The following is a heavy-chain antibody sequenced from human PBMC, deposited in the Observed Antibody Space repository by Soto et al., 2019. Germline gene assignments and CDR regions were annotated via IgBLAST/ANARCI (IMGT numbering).Heavy chain of an antibody. CDR1: GFTFSSYG. J-gene: IGHJ4*02. CDR3: AKQPQSGYDPSAFFDY. Sequence: QVQLVESGGGVVQPGRSLRLSCAASGFTFSSYGMHWVRQAPGKGLEWVAGISYDGSNKYHADSVKGRFSVSRDNSRNTLNLQKRRLSGEDTAVYYCAKQPQSGYDPSAFFDYWGQGILVTVTS. V-gene: IGHV3-30*18. CDR2: ISYDGSNK. D-gene: IGHD5-12*01.